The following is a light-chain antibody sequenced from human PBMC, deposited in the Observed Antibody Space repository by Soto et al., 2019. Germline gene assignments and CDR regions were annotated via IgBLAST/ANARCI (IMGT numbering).Light chain of an antibody. CDR1: QSVDDN. V-gene: IGKV3-15*01. Sequence: EIVMTQSPSTLSVSAGERATLSFRASQSVDDNLAWYQQKPGQAPRLLIYGASSRATGIPARFSGSGSGTEFTLTISGLQSEDFAVYYCQQYENWPGFGGGTKVDI. J-gene: IGKJ4*01. CDR3: QQYENWPG. CDR2: GAS.